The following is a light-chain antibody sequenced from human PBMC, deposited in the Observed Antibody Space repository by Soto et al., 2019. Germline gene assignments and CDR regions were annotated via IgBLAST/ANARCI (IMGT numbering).Light chain of an antibody. J-gene: IGKJ1*01. Sequence: EIVMTQSPATLSVSPGERATLSCRASQSVSSNLAWYQQKPGQAPRLLIYGASTRATGIPARFSGSGSGTECPLTISSLQSDDLAVYHCQQYNNWPPWTFGQGTKVEIK. V-gene: IGKV3-15*01. CDR2: GAS. CDR1: QSVSSN. CDR3: QQYNNWPPWT.